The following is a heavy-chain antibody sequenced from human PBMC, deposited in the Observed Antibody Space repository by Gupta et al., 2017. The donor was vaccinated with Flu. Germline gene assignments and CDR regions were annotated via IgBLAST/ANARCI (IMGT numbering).Heavy chain of an antibody. CDR1: GFTFSSYA. CDR3: AKDVMQQLVGCLLGY. CDR2: ISGSGGST. J-gene: IGHJ4*02. V-gene: IGHV3-23*02. D-gene: IGHD6-13*01. Sequence: EVQLLESGGGLVQPGGSLRLSCAASGFTFSSYAMSWVRQAPGKGLEGVSAISGSGGSTYYEDAGKGRFTISRDNAKNTLYLQMNRVRAEETAVYYCAKDVMQQLVGCLLGYGGQGTMVTVSS.